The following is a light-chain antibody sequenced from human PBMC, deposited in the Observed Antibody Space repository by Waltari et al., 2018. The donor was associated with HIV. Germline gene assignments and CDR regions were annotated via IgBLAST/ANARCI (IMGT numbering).Light chain of an antibody. V-gene: IGLV1-44*01. CDR3: AAWDDSLNGPL. J-gene: IGLJ2*01. Sequence: QSVLTQPPSASGTPGQRVTISCSGSSSNVGRNSVSWYRQFPGTAPKLLIYKTSQRPSGVPDRFSGSKSGTSASLAISGLQSDDESVYYCAAWDDSLNGPLFGGGTQLTVL. CDR1: SSNVGRNS. CDR2: KTS.